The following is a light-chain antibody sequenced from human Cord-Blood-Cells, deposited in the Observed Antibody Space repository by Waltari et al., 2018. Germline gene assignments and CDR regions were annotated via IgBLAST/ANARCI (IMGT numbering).Light chain of an antibody. CDR1: QSVLYSSNNKNY. V-gene: IGKV4-1*01. CDR2: WAS. Sequence: IVMTQSPDSLAVSLGERATINCKSSQSVLYSSNNKNYLAWYQQKPGHPPKLLIYWASTRESGVPDRFSGSGSGTDFTLTISSLQAEDVAVYYCQQHYSNPYTFGPGTKLEIK. J-gene: IGKJ2*01. CDR3: QQHYSNPYT.